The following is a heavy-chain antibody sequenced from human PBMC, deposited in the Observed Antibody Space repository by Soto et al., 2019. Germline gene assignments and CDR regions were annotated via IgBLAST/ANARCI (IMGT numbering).Heavy chain of an antibody. CDR3: ARPLWRDDYNWGYFDL. CDR2: IGARGDNT. Sequence: GGSLRLSCAASGFTFSAYAMNWVRQAPGKGLEWVSHIGARGDNTHYADSVKGRFTISRDNSKNTLYLQMNSLRLEDTAVYYCARPLWRDDYNWGYFDLWGRGTLVTVSS. D-gene: IGHD4-4*01. CDR1: GFTFSAYA. V-gene: IGHV3-23*01. J-gene: IGHJ2*01.